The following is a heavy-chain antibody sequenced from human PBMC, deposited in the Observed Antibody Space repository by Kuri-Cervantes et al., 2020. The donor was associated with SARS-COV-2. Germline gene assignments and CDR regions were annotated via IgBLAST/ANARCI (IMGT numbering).Heavy chain of an antibody. D-gene: IGHD6-19*01. Sequence: GESLKISCAVSGFTFSDYWMSWFRQAPGKGLEWVSTITISGLSTRYADSVKGRFTISRDNSKNTVYLQMNSLRADDTAVYYCAKIAGYNSGWYDDWGQGTLVTVSS. J-gene: IGHJ5*02. CDR3: AKIAGYNSGWYDD. CDR1: GFTFSDYW. V-gene: IGHV3-23*01. CDR2: ITISGLST.